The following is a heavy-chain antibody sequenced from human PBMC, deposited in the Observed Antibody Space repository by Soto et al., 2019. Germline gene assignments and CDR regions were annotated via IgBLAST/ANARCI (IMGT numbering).Heavy chain of an antibody. V-gene: IGHV1-46*01. CDR1: GYSVTSYY. CDR3: ARAGIAYCSSTTCYLYYYVMDV. CDR2: INPNSGRT. Sequence: GASVKVSCKASGYSVTSYYMHWVRQAPGQGLEWMGIINPNSGRTTYAQKFQGRVTMTRDTSTSTVYMELTSLTSGDTAVYYCARAGIAYCSSTTCYLYYYVMDVWGQGTTVTVSS. J-gene: IGHJ6*02. D-gene: IGHD2-2*01.